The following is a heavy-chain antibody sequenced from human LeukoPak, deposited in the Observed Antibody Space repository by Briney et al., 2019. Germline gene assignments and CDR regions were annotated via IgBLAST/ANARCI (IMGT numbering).Heavy chain of an antibody. V-gene: IGHV4-59*01. Sequence: PSETLSLTCTVSGGSISSYYWSWIRQPPGKGLEWIGYIYYSGSTNYNPSLKSRVTISVDTSKNQFSLKLTSVTAADTAVYYCARTTEGGYTYGYFYYYYMDVWGKGTTVTVSS. CDR2: IYYSGST. CDR3: ARTTEGGYTYGYFYYYYMDV. D-gene: IGHD5-18*01. CDR1: GGSISSYY. J-gene: IGHJ6*03.